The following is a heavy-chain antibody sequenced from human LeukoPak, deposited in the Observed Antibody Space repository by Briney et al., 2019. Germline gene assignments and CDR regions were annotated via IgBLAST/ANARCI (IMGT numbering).Heavy chain of an antibody. Sequence: GGSLRLSCAASGFTFSTSAMHWVRQAPGKGLEWVAVISYDGSNKYYADSVKGRFTISRDNSKNTLFLQMNSLRAEDTAVYYCASDSSGWFMGEYFDYWGQGTLVAVSS. D-gene: IGHD6-19*01. CDR2: ISYDGSNK. CDR1: GFTFSTSA. V-gene: IGHV3-30*01. CDR3: ASDSSGWFMGEYFDY. J-gene: IGHJ4*02.